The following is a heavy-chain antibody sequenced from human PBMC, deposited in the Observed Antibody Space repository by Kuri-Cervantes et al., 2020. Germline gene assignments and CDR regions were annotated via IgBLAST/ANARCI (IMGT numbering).Heavy chain of an antibody. CDR3: AGGNLDFWSGYSFLDV. CDR1: GFTFSSYS. J-gene: IGHJ6*04. Sequence: GESLKISCAASGFTFSSYSMNWVRPAPGKGLEWVSSISSSSSYIYYADSVKGRFTISRDNAKNSLYLQMNSLRAEDTAVYYCAGGNLDFWSGYSFLDVWGKGTTVTVSS. D-gene: IGHD3-3*01. V-gene: IGHV3-21*01. CDR2: ISSSSSYI.